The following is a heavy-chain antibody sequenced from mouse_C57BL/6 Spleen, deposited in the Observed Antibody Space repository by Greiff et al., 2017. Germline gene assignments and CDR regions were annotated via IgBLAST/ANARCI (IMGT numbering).Heavy chain of an antibody. CDR3: ANYGSSESWFAY. J-gene: IGHJ3*01. V-gene: IGHV1-80*01. CDR2: IYPGDGDT. Sequence: QVQLKESGAELVKPGASVKISCKASGYAFSSYWMNWVKQRPGKGLEWIGQIYPGDGDTNYNGKFKGKATLTADKTSSTAYLQLSSLTSEDSAVYFCANYGSSESWFAYWGQGTLVTVSA. D-gene: IGHD1-1*01. CDR1: GYAFSSYW.